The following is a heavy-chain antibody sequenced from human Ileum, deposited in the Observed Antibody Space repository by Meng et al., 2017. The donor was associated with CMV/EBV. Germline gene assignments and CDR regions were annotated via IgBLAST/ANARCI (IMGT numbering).Heavy chain of an antibody. J-gene: IGHJ4*02. D-gene: IGHD1-26*01. CDR1: CGSVRDFC. CDR2: SSHNGNT. V-gene: IGHV4-34*01. Sequence: GLLKRSCTLVLSFPCYCGSVRDFCCGWIRQPPEKGLEGIGVSSHNGNTKYNPSLKSRVTTTVDASKNQSSLNMRSVTAADTAVYYCARGRDFWWEMDYTGQGTLVTVSS. CDR3: ARGRDFWWEMDY.